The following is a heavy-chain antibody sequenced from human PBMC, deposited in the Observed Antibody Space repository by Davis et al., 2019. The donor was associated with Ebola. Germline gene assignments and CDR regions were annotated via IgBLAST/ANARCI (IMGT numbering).Heavy chain of an antibody. J-gene: IGHJ4*02. CDR2: IYYSGST. CDR1: GGSISSYY. V-gene: IGHV4-59*01. CDR3: ARARGYRTKTIDY. D-gene: IGHD5-18*01. Sequence: PSETLSLTCTVSGGSISSYYWSWIRQPPGKGLEWIGYIYYSGSTNYNPSLKSRVTISVDTSKNQFSLKLSSVTAADTAVYYCARARGYRTKTIDYWGQGTLVTVSS.